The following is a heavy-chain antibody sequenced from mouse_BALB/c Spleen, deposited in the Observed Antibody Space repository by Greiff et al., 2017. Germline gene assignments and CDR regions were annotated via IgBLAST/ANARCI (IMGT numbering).Heavy chain of an antibody. V-gene: IGHV1-14*01. D-gene: IGHD2-1*01. Sequence: VQLQQSGPELVKPGASVKMSCKASGYTFTSYVMHWVKQKPGQGLEWIGYINPYNDGTKYNEKFKGKATLTSDKSSSTAYMELSSLTSEDSAVYYCARGKGGNYAAWFAYWGQGTLVTVSA. CDR3: ARGKGGNYAAWFAY. CDR1: GYTFTSYV. CDR2: INPYNDGT. J-gene: IGHJ3*01.